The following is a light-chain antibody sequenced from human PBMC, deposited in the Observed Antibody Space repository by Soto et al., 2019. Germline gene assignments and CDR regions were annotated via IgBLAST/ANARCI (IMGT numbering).Light chain of an antibody. CDR1: QSISSG. J-gene: IGKJ1*01. CDR3: QQYSYPWT. CDR2: KAS. Sequence: DIQMTQSPSTLSASVGDRVTITCRASQSISSGLAWYQQKPGKAPKLLIYKASSLESGVPSRFSGSGSGTEFTLTISSLQPDDFATYYCQQYSYPWTFGQGTKVEIK. V-gene: IGKV1-5*03.